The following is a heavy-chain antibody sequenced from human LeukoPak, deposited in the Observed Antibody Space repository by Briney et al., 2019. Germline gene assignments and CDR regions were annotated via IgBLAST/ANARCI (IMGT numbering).Heavy chain of an antibody. CDR1: GGSISSYY. CDR3: ARYIYSSGPYYFDY. D-gene: IGHD6-19*01. Sequence: SETLSLTCTVSGGSISSYYCGWIRQPPGKWLEWIGSIYYSGSTYYNPSLKSRFTISVDTSKNQFSLKLSSVTAADTAVYYCARYIYSSGPYYFDYWGQGTLDTVSS. V-gene: IGHV4-39*07. J-gene: IGHJ4*02. CDR2: IYYSGST.